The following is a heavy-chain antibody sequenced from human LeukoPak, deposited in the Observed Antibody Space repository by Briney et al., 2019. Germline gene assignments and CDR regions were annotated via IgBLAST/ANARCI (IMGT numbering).Heavy chain of an antibody. J-gene: IGHJ4*02. CDR3: ARAPRSITMIVVVTTYYFDY. CDR2: INPNSGGT. CDR1: GYSFTGYY. D-gene: IGHD3-22*01. Sequence: GASVKVSCKASGYSFTGYYMHWVRQAPGQGLEWMGWINPNSGGTNYAQKFQGGVTMTRDTSISTAYMELSRLRSDDTAVYYCARAPRSITMIVVVTTYYFDYWGQGTLVTVSS. V-gene: IGHV1-2*02.